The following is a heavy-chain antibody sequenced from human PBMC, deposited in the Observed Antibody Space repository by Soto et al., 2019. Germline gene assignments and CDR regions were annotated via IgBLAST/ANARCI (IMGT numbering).Heavy chain of an antibody. CDR2: MNPKSGNT. CDR3: TRTTRTWYYDL. Sequence: QVQLEQSGAEVKKPGASVKVSCKASGYTFSNYDIQWVRQATGQGLEWMGWMNPKSGNTGNAQEFKGRVTMTRDTSITTAYMEVNSLKSEDTAVYYCTRTTRTWYYDLWGRGTLITVAS. V-gene: IGHV1-8*01. CDR1: GYTFSNYD. J-gene: IGHJ2*01.